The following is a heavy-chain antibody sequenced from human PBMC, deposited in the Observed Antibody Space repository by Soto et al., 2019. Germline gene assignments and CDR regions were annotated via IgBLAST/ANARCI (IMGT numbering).Heavy chain of an antibody. D-gene: IGHD1-7*01. CDR3: AIPAGTTYYYRMDF. CDR2: MNPNSGNT. Sequence: ASVKVSCKASGYTFTSYDINWVRQATGQGLEWMGWMNPNSGNTGYAQKSQGRVTMTRNTSISTAYMELSSLRSEDTAVYYCAIPAGTTYYYRMDFWGQGTTVTVSS. J-gene: IGHJ6*02. CDR1: GYTFTSYD. V-gene: IGHV1-8*01.